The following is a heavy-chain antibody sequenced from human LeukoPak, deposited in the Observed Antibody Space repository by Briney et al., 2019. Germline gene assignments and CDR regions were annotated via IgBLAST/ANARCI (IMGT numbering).Heavy chain of an antibody. D-gene: IGHD6-13*01. V-gene: IGHV7-4-1*02. CDR3: ARVIAAAGMWYYYYYMDV. J-gene: IGHJ6*03. Sequence: ASVKVSCKASGYTFTSYVMNWVRQAPGQGLEWMGWINTNTGNPTYAQGFTGRFVFSLDTSVSTAYLRISSLKAEDTAVYYCARVIAAAGMWYYYYYMDVWGKGTTVTVSS. CDR2: INTNTGNP. CDR1: GYTFTSYV.